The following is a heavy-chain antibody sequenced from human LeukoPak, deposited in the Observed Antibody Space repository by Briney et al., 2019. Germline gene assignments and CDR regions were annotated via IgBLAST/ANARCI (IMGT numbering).Heavy chain of an antibody. J-gene: IGHJ4*01. CDR1: GYTFTGYY. CDR3: ARDSGVGATARGSEGDY. Sequence: GASVKVSCKASGYTFTGYYMHWVRQAPGQGLEWMGWINPNSGGTNYAQKFQGRVTMTRDTSISTAYMELSRLRSDDTAVYYCARDSGVGATARGSEGDYWGXGTLVTVSX. D-gene: IGHD1-26*01. CDR2: INPNSGGT. V-gene: IGHV1-2*02.